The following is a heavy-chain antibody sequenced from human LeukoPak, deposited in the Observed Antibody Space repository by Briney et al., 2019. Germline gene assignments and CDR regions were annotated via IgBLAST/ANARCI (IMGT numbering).Heavy chain of an antibody. V-gene: IGHV3-43*02. CDR1: GFTFDDYA. CDR3: AKVNLVGSTTFQH. D-gene: IGHD1-26*01. J-gene: IGHJ1*01. Sequence: PGGSLRLSCAASGFTFDDYAMHRVRQTPGKGLEWVSLISGDGGTTYYADSVKGRFTISRDSSKNSLYLHMNSLRTEDTALYYCAKVNLVGSTTFQHWGQGTLVTVSS. CDR2: ISGDGGTT.